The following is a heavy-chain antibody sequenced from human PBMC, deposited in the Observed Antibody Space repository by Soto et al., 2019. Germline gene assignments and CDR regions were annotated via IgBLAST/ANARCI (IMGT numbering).Heavy chain of an antibody. J-gene: IGHJ5*02. CDR3: AISGNGGKGDWFDP. D-gene: IGHD1-26*01. CDR2: INHSGST. Sequence: SETLSLTCAVYGGSFSGYYWSWIRQPPGKGLEWIGEINHSGSTNYNPSLKSRVTISVDTSKNQFSLKLSSVTAADTAVYYCAISGNGGKGDWFDPWGQGTLVTVSS. V-gene: IGHV4-34*01. CDR1: GGSFSGYY.